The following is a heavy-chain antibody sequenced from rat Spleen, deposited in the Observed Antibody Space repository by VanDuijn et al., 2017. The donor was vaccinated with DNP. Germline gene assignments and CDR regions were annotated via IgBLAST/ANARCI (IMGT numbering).Heavy chain of an antibody. Sequence: EVQLVESGGGFVQPGRSLKLSCAASGFTFSDYNMVWVRQAPKKGLEWVATISYDGRNTYYRDSVKGRFTISRDNAKNTLYLQMNSLRSEDTATYYCARAKYSSHYWYFDFWGPGTMVTVSS. CDR2: ISYDGRNT. D-gene: IGHD1-2*01. CDR3: ARAKYSSHYWYFDF. CDR1: GFTFSDYN. V-gene: IGHV5-7*01. J-gene: IGHJ1*01.